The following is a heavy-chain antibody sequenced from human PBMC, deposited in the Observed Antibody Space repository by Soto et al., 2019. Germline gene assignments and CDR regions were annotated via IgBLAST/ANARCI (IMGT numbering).Heavy chain of an antibody. CDR3: ARIGYSSSSLDY. J-gene: IGHJ4*02. V-gene: IGHV3-7*03. CDR1: GFTFSNYW. CDR2: IKQGGSQK. D-gene: IGHD6-13*01. Sequence: GGSLRLSCAPSGFTFSNYWMTWVRQAPGKGLEWVANIKQGGSQKYYVDSVKGRFTISRDNAKNSLYLQINSLRAEDTAFYYCARIGYSSSSLDYWGQGTLVTVSS.